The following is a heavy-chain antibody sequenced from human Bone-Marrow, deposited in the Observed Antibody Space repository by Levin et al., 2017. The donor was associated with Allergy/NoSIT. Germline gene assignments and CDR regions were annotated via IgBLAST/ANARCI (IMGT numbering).Heavy chain of an antibody. CDR2: ISVYNGNT. CDR1: GYTFISYA. D-gene: IGHD3-3*01. V-gene: IGHV1-18*04. Sequence: PGASVKVSCKVSGYTFISYAINWVRQAPGQGLEWMGWISVYNGNTRYEQRLQGRVTLTTDTSTSTAYMELRSLRSDDTAVYYCARETTIFGVASGYDYWGQGTLVTVSS. J-gene: IGHJ4*02. CDR3: ARETTIFGVASGYDY.